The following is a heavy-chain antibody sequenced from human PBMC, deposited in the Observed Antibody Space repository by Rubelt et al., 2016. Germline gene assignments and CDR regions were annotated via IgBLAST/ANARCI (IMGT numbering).Heavy chain of an antibody. CDR2: ISAYNGNT. V-gene: IGHV1-18*01. J-gene: IGHJ5*02. D-gene: IGHD6-13*01. CDR3: ASMYSSSWYRGWFDP. CDR1: GYTFTSYG. Sequence: VQLVQSGAEVKKPGASVKVSCKASGYTFTSYGISWVRQAPGQGLEWMGWISAYNGNTNYAQTLQGRVTMTTDTSTSTAYMELRSLRSDGTAVYYCASMYSSSWYRGWFDPWGQGTLVTVSS.